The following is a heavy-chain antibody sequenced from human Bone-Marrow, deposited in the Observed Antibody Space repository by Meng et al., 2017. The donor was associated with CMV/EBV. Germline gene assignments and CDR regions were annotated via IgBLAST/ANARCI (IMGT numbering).Heavy chain of an antibody. J-gene: IGHJ6*01. V-gene: IGHV1-2*02. CDR1: GYTFTSYY. D-gene: IGHD2-2*01. CDR3: ASLPYCSTTSCYLAPDYGMDV. Sequence: ASVKVSCKASGYTFTSYYMHWVRQAPGQGLEWMGIINPSGGGTKYAQKFQGRVSMTRDTSINTAYMELSRLRSDDTAVYYCASLPYCSTTSCYLAPDYGMDVWGQGTTVTVSS. CDR2: INPSGGGT.